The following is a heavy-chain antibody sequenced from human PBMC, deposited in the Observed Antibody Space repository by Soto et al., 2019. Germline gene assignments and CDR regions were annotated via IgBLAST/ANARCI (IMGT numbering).Heavy chain of an antibody. CDR1: GFTFTTYA. J-gene: IGHJ6*03. Sequence: PGVSLILSCAASGFTFTTYAMHWVRQAPGKGLEWVSSISTSSSYIYYADSVKGRFTISRDNAKNSLYLQMNSLRAEDTAVYYCARHAPWEDYIWGSSSYYYYYYYMDVWGKGTTVTAP. D-gene: IGHD3-16*01. CDR2: ISTSSSYI. V-gene: IGHV3-21*01. CDR3: ARHAPWEDYIWGSSSYYYYYYYMDV.